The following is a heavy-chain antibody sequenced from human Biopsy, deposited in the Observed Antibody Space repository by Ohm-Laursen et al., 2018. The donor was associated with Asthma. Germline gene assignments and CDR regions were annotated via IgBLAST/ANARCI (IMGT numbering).Heavy chain of an antibody. J-gene: IGHJ1*01. CDR1: GFTFGDYC. CDR2: IKHDGSEK. D-gene: IGHD3-3*01. Sequence: GSLRLSCAASGFTFGDYCMSWVRQVPGQGLEWVANIKHDGSEKNHVDSLEGRFTTSRDNAKNLLFLQMNSLRAEDTAVYYCARTFHFWSPYHAEHYQLWGQGTLVTVSS. CDR3: ARTFHFWSPYHAEHYQL. V-gene: IGHV3-7*01.